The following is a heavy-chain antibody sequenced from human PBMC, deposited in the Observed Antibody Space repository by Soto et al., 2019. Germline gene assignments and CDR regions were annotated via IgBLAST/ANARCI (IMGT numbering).Heavy chain of an antibody. CDR3: ATSAAARDDWFDP. Sequence: MNRDGSEKYYVDSVKGRFTISRDNAKNSLYLQMNSLRSEDTAVYYCATSAAARDDWFDPWGQGTLVTVSS. V-gene: IGHV3-7*03. J-gene: IGHJ5*02. D-gene: IGHD6-13*01. CDR2: MNRDGSEK.